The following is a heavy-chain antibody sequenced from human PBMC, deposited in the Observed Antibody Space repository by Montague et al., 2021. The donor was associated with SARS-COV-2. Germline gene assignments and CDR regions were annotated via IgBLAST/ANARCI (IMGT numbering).Heavy chain of an antibody. D-gene: IGHD1-7*01. V-gene: IGHV4-39*01. CDR3: AVELNYFFDY. Sequence: SETLSLTCNVSGDSITNNRYFWGWIRPPPGQALEWIGSIYHNGKTYYYPSLQRRALLSIYTYKNQLSLRLSSVIASDTALYYCAVELNYFFDYWGQGFLVSVSS. CDR1: GDSITNNRYF. J-gene: IGHJ4*02. CDR2: IYHNGKT.